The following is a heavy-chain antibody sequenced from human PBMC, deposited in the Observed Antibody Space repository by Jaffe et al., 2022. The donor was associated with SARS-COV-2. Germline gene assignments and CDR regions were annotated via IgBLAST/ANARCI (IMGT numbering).Heavy chain of an antibody. CDR3: AREGPYYDFWSGYYYFDN. D-gene: IGHD3-3*01. J-gene: IGHJ4*02. V-gene: IGHV3-7*03. CDR1: GFTFSTYW. CDR2: IKQNGNEK. Sequence: EVQLVESGGGLVQPGGSLRLSCEVSGFTFSTYWMSWVRQAPGKGLEWVANIKQNGNEKYYVDSVKGRFTISRDNGKNSLYLQMNSLRADDTAVYYCAREGPYYDFWSGYYYFDNWGQGTLVTVSS.